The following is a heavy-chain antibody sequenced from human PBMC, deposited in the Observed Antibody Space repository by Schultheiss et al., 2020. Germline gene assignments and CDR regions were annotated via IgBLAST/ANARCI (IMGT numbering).Heavy chain of an antibody. CDR3: ARAFDSSAFPFDY. J-gene: IGHJ4*02. CDR2: IYYSGST. V-gene: IGHV4-59*01. Sequence: SETLSLTCTVSGGSISSYYWSWIRQPPGKGLEWIGYIYYSGSTNYNPSLKSRVTISVDTSKNQFSLKLSSVTAADTAVYYCARAFDSSAFPFDYWGQGTLVTGYS. CDR1: GGSISSYY. D-gene: IGHD3-22*01.